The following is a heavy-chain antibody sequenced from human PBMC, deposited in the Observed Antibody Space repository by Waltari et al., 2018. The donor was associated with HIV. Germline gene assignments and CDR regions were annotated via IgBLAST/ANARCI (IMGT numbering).Heavy chain of an antibody. V-gene: IGHV3-30-3*01. Sequence: QGQLVESGGGGVQPGRSRRLSCAASSFTFSRFGMHWSRQAPGKGLGWVEVISNDGSSKYYADSVKGRFTISRDNSKNTLYLHMNSLRAEDTAVYSCASPFYSDSTTYYYGLDYWGQGTLVTVSS. CDR1: SFTFSRFG. CDR3: ASPFYSDSTTYYYGLDY. CDR2: ISNDGSSK. D-gene: IGHD3-22*01. J-gene: IGHJ4*02.